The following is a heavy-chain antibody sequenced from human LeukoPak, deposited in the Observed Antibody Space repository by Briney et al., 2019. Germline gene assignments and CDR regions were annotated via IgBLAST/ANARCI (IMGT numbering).Heavy chain of an antibody. D-gene: IGHD3-22*01. CDR2: INPNSGGT. Sequence: ASVKVPCKASGYTFTSYDINWVRQAPGQGLEWMGWINPNSGGTNYAQKFQGRVTMTRDTSISTAYMELSRLRSDDTAVYYCARAELYYYDSSGYYYYFDYWGQGTLVTVSS. CDR3: ARAELYYYDSSGYYYYFDY. J-gene: IGHJ4*01. V-gene: IGHV1-2*02. CDR1: GYTFTSYD.